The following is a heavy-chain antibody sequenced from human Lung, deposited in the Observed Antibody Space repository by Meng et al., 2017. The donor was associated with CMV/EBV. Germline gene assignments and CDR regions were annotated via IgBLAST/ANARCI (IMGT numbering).Heavy chain of an antibody. Sequence: ASVKVFCKASGYTFTGCYMHWVRQAPGQGLEWMGWINPNSGGTNYAQKFQGRVTMTRDTSISTAYMELSRLRSDDTAVYYCARDRYIRVGAPGEYWGQGTLVTVSS. CDR3: ARDRYIRVGAPGEY. CDR2: INPNSGGT. CDR1: GYTFTGCY. V-gene: IGHV1-2*02. J-gene: IGHJ4*02. D-gene: IGHD1-26*01.